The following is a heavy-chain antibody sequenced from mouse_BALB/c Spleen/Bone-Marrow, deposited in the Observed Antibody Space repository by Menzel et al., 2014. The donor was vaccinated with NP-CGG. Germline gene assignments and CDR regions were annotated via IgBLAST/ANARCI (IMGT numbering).Heavy chain of an antibody. Sequence: EVKVEESGGGLVQPGGSLKLSCAASGFDFSRYWMSWVRQAPGKGLEWIGEINPDSRTINYSPSLKDKFIISRDNAKNTLYLRLNKVRSEDTALYYCARPDYYGYLNYWGQGTTLTVSP. J-gene: IGHJ2*01. CDR2: INPDSRTI. V-gene: IGHV4-1*02. D-gene: IGHD1-1*01. CDR1: GFDFSRYW. CDR3: ARPDYYGYLNY.